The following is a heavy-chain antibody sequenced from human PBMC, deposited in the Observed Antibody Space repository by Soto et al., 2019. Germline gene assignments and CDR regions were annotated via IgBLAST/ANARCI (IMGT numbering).Heavy chain of an antibody. V-gene: IGHV3-30*18. Sequence: QVQLVESGGGVVQPGRSLRLSCAASGFTFSSYGMHWVRQAPGKGLEWVAVISYDGSNKYYADSVKGRFTISRDNSKNTLYLQMNSLRADDTAVYYCAKDRYDSSGYPDAFDIWGQGTMVTVSS. CDR3: AKDRYDSSGYPDAFDI. D-gene: IGHD3-22*01. J-gene: IGHJ3*02. CDR1: GFTFSSYG. CDR2: ISYDGSNK.